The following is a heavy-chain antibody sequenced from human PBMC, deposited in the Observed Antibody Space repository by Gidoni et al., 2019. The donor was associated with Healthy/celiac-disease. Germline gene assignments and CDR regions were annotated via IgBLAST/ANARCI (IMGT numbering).Heavy chain of an antibody. CDR2: ISSSSSYI. D-gene: IGHD2-21*02. CDR1: GFTFSSYS. J-gene: IGHJ4*02. CDR3: ARDGKDCGGDCYSDYFDY. V-gene: IGHV3-21*01. Sequence: EVQLVESGGGLVKPGGSLRLSCAASGFTFSSYSMNWVRQAPGKGLEWVSSISSSSSYIYYADSVKGRFTISRDNAKNSLYLQMNSLRAEDTAVYYCARDGKDCGGDCYSDYFDYWGQGTLVTVSS.